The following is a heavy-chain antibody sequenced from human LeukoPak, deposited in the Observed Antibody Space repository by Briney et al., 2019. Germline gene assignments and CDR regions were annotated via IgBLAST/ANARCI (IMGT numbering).Heavy chain of an antibody. CDR3: AKDSGMDNWNYVDGFDI. CDR2: ISGSGGST. CDR1: GFTFSSYA. J-gene: IGHJ3*02. Sequence: SGGSLRLSCAASGFTFSSYAMSWVRQAPGKGLEWVSAISGSGGSTYYADSVKGRFTISRDNSKNTLSLQMNSLRAEDTAVYYCAKDSGMDNWNYVDGFDIWGQGIMVTVSS. V-gene: IGHV3-23*01. D-gene: IGHD1-7*01.